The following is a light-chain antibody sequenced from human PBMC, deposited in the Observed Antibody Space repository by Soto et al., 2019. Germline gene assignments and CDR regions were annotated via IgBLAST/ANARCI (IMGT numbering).Light chain of an antibody. Sequence: DIQMTQSPSSLSASVGDRVTITXQASQDISNYLNWYQQKLGKAPKLLIYDASNLETGVPSRFSGSGSGTEFTLTISSLQSEDFAVYYCQQYNNWPPITFGQGTRLEI. J-gene: IGKJ5*01. CDR2: DAS. V-gene: IGKV1-33*01. CDR3: QQYNNWPPIT. CDR1: QDISNY.